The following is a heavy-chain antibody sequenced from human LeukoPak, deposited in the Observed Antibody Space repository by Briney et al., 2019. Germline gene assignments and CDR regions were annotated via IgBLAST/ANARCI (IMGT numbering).Heavy chain of an antibody. CDR3: ARVYYSSSYDYWYFDL. D-gene: IGHD6-13*01. CDR1: GGSINNYY. V-gene: IGHV4-4*07. J-gene: IGHJ2*01. CDR2: IYSSGST. Sequence: SETLSLTCTVSGGSINNYYWSWIRQPAGKGLEWIGLIYSSGSTNYNPSLKSRVTISVDTSKNQFSLKLSSVTAADTAVYYCARVYYSSSYDYWYFDLWGRGTLVTVSS.